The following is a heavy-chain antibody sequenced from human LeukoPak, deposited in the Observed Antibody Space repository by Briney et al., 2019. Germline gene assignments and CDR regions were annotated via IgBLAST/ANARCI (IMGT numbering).Heavy chain of an antibody. V-gene: IGHV1-18*01. D-gene: IGHD6-19*01. Sequence: ASVNVSCKASGYTFTSYGISWVRQAPGQGLEWMGWISAYNGNTNYAQKLQGRVTMTTDTSTSTAYMELRSLRSDDTAVYYCARVGSGWYVVGFDYWGQGTLVTVSS. CDR2: ISAYNGNT. J-gene: IGHJ4*02. CDR1: GYTFTSYG. CDR3: ARVGSGWYVVGFDY.